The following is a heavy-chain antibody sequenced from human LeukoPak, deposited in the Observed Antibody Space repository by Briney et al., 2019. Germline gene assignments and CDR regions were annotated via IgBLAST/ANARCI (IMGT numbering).Heavy chain of an antibody. CDR3: AGRGYSAFGS. V-gene: IGHV1-8*03. D-gene: IGHD5-12*01. CDR1: GYIFTTYY. CDR2: VNSNSGYT. Sequence: GASVRVSCKASGYIFTTYYMHWLRQAPGQGPEWMGWVNSNSGYTGCAQKFQGRLTFTRNSSISTSYMELSSLRSDDTAMYYCAGRGYSAFGSWGQGTLVTVSS. J-gene: IGHJ4*02.